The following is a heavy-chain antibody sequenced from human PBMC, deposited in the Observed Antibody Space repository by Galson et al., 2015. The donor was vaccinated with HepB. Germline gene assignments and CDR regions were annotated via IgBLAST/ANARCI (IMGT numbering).Heavy chain of an antibody. J-gene: IGHJ6*02. Sequence: ETLSLTCTVSGGSISSYYWSWIRQPPGKGLEWIGYIYYSGSTNYNPSLKSRVTISVDTSKNQFSLKLSPVTAADTAVCYCARLPRQLGGGHYYGMDVWGQGTTVTVSS. CDR1: GGSISSYY. CDR3: ARLPRQLGGGHYYGMDV. V-gene: IGHV4-59*08. CDR2: IYYSGST. D-gene: IGHD6-13*01.